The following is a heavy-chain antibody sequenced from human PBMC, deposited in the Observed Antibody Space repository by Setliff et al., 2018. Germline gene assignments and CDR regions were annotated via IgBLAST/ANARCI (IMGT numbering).Heavy chain of an antibody. J-gene: IGHJ5*02. Sequence: PSETLSLTCAVSGYSISSGYYWGWIRQPPGKGLEWIGSIYHSGSTYYNPSLKSRVAISVDTSKNQFSLKLSSVTAADTAVYYCARAAPYYNFWSGYYTPTNWFDPWGQGTLVTVSS. CDR1: GYSISSGYY. V-gene: IGHV4-38-2*01. CDR2: IYHSGST. CDR3: ARAAPYYNFWSGYYTPTNWFDP. D-gene: IGHD3-3*01.